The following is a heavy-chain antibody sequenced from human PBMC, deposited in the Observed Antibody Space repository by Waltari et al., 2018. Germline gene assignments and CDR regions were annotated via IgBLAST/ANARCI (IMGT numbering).Heavy chain of an antibody. CDR1: EFTFRDSW. V-gene: IGHV3-74*01. CDR3: ASNGSGSYYNL. J-gene: IGHJ4*02. D-gene: IGHD3-10*01. CDR2: IKPDGSSK. Sequence: EVQLLESGGGLVKPGGSLRLSCAASEFTFRDSWMHWVRQAPGKGLVGFSLIKPDGSSKIYADSVKGRFTISRDNANNTLYLQMNSLREEDTAIYYCASNGSGSYYNLWGQGTLVTVSS.